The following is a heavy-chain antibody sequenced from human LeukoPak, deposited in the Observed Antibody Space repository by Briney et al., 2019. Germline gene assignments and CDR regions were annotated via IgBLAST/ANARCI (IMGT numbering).Heavy chain of an antibody. V-gene: IGHV3-30*18. CDR1: GFTFKTSG. D-gene: IGHD5-18*01. Sequence: PGGSLRPSCAASGFTFKTSGKHWVRQAPGKGLEWVAVISFDGSNKYYADSVKGRFTISRDNSKSTVYLEINSPRAVDTAVYYSAKDLTPMRYTSWAYWGQGTLVTVSS. CDR3: AKDLTPMRYTSWAY. CDR2: ISFDGSNK. J-gene: IGHJ4*02.